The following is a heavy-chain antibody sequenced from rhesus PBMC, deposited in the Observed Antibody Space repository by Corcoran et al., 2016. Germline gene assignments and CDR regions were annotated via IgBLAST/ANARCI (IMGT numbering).Heavy chain of an antibody. CDR1: GGSISSSNW. CDR2: IYSNSEST. V-gene: IGHV4S18*01. CDR3: ARGDPTVAASFDY. J-gene: IGHJ4*01. D-gene: IGHD4-29*01. Sequence: QVQLQESGPGLVKPSETLSLTCAVSGGSISSSNWWSGSRQHPGQGREGGGGLEWIGVIYSNSESTHSNPSLNSRVTISKDTSKNQFSLKLSSVTAADTAVYYCARGDPTVAASFDYWGQGVLVTVSS.